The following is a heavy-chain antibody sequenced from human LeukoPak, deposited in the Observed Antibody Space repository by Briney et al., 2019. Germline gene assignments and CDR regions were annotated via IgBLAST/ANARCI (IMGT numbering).Heavy chain of an antibody. J-gene: IGHJ4*02. Sequence: GGSLRLSCAASGFTFSSYSMNWVRQAPGRGLEWVSSISSSSSYIYYADSVKGRFTISRDSAKNSLYLQMNSLRAEDTAVYYCARDAGVHSGSSFDYWGQGTLVTVSS. CDR3: ARDAGVHSGSSFDY. CDR1: GFTFSSYS. CDR2: ISSSSSYI. D-gene: IGHD6-6*01. V-gene: IGHV3-21*01.